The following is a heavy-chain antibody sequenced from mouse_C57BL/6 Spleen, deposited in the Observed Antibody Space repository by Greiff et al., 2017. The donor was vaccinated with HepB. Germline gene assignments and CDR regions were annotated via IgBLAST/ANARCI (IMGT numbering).Heavy chain of an antibody. CDR2: INPNNGGT. CDR3: ARSPYGSSWDWYFDV. V-gene: IGHV1-26*01. CDR1: GYTFTDYY. D-gene: IGHD1-1*01. Sequence: VQLQQSGPELVKPGASVKISCKASGYTFTDYYMNWVKQSHGKSLEWIGDINPNNGGTSYNQKFKGKATLTVDKSSSTAYMELRSLTSEDSAVYYCARSPYGSSWDWYFDVWGTGTTVTVSS. J-gene: IGHJ1*03.